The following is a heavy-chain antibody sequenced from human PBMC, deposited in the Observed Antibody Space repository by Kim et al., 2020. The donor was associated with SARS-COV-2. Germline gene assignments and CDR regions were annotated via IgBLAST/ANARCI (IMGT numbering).Heavy chain of an antibody. Sequence: SPSFQGQVTISADKSISTAYLQWSSLKASDTAMYYCATYDFWSGYYFDYWGQGTLVTVSS. V-gene: IGHV5-51*01. D-gene: IGHD3-3*01. J-gene: IGHJ4*02. CDR3: ATYDFWSGYYFDY.